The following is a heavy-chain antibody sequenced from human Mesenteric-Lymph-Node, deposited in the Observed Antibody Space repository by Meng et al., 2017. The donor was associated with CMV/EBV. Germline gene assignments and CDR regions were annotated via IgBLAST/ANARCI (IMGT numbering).Heavy chain of an antibody. J-gene: IGHJ4*02. CDR3: ARDQWETGEQ. CDR1: GFTFSDYY. D-gene: IGHD1-1*01. CDR2: IYESGST. V-gene: IGHV4-34*09. Sequence: LSCADSGFTFSDYYMSWICQAPGKGLEWIGYIYESGSTHYNPSLRSRVTISVDTSKNQFSLRLSSVTAADTAVYYCARDQWETGEQWGQGTLVTVSS.